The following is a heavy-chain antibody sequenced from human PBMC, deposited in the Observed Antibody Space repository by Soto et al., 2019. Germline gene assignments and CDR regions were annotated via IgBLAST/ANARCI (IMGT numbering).Heavy chain of an antibody. CDR2: IDWDDDK. Sequence: SGPTLVNPTQTLTLTCTFSGFSLSTSGMCVSWIRQPPGKALEWLALIDWDDDKYYSTSLKTRLTISKDTSKNQVVLTMTNMDPVDKATYYCARIRGGYSYGLYYFDYWGQGNLVTVSS. CDR3: ARIRGGYSYGLYYFDY. J-gene: IGHJ4*02. D-gene: IGHD5-18*01. CDR1: GFSLSTSGMC. V-gene: IGHV2-70*01.